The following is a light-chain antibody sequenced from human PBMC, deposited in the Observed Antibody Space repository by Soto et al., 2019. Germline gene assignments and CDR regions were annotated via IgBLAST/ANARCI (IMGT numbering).Light chain of an antibody. V-gene: IGLV2-14*01. CDR3: SSYASRSTLV. CDR2: EVS. Sequence: QSALTQPASVSGSPGQSITISCTGTSSDIGGYSYGSWYQHHPGNAPKLMIYEVSNRPAGVSNRFSGSKSGNTASLTISGRQAEDEGDYYCSSYASRSTLVFGGGTKLTVL. CDR1: SSDIGGYSY. J-gene: IGLJ2*01.